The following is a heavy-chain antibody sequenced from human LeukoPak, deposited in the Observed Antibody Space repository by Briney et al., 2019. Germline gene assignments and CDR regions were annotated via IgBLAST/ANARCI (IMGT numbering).Heavy chain of an antibody. CDR1: GFSFSNYG. Sequence: GGSLRLSCAASGFSFSNYGMHWVRQAPGKGLEWVAYIRYDGSQKYYGDSVKGRFTISRDNSKNTVYLQMNSLRDEDTAVYYCANPRIAAAGITPWGQGTMVTVSS. CDR2: IRYDGSQK. CDR3: ANPRIAAAGITP. J-gene: IGHJ3*01. D-gene: IGHD6-13*01. V-gene: IGHV3-30*02.